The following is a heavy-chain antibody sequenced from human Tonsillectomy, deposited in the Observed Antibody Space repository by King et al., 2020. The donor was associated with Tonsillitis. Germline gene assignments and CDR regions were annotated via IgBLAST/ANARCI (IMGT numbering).Heavy chain of an antibody. D-gene: IGHD5-12*01. CDR2: INPNSGGT. Sequence: QLVQSGAEVKKPGASVKVSCKASGHTFTDYYMHWVRQAPGQGLEWMGWINPNSGGTNSAQKIQGRVTMTGDTSISTAYMELSRLRSDDTAVYYCGRGGPVGGYSGYPDYWGQGTLVTVSS. CDR1: GHTFTDYY. V-gene: IGHV1-2*02. J-gene: IGHJ4*02. CDR3: GRGGPVGGYSGYPDY.